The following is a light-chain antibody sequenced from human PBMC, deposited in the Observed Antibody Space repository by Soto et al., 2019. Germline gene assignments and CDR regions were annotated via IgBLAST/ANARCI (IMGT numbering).Light chain of an antibody. CDR3: QQYNSYPDA. CDR1: QTISSW. J-gene: IGKJ1*01. CDR2: KAS. Sequence: SHITQSASHLSVSVGERVTITCRASQTISSWLAWYQQKPGKAPKLLIYKASTLKSGVPSRFSGSGSGTDFTLTISSLYPDDFATYYCQQYNSYPDAFGEGTKV. V-gene: IGKV1-5*03.